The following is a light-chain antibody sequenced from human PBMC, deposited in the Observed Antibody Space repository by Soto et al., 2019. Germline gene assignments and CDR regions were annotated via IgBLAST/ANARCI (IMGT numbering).Light chain of an antibody. CDR2: DAS. CDR1: QSVSSSY. Sequence: EIVLTQSPATLSLSPGERATLSCGASQSVSSSYFAWYQKKPGLAPRLLIYDASSRATGIPDRFSGSGSGTDFTLTISRLEPEDFAVYYCQQYGSALLTWTFGQGTKVEIK. J-gene: IGKJ1*01. V-gene: IGKV3D-20*01. CDR3: QQYGSALLTWT.